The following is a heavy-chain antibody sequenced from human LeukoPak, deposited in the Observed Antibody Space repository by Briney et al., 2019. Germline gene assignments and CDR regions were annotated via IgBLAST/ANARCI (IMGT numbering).Heavy chain of an antibody. Sequence: PGGSLRLSCAASGFTFSNAWLSWVRQPPGKGLEWVGDIKSKTDGGTTNYVAPVKDRFTNSRDDSKNTLYLQMDSLKTEDTAVYYCTTGYLWFGESHVDYWGQGTMVTVSS. CDR1: GFTFSNAW. V-gene: IGHV3-15*01. CDR2: IKSKTDGGTT. D-gene: IGHD3-10*01. J-gene: IGHJ4*02. CDR3: TTGYLWFGESHVDY.